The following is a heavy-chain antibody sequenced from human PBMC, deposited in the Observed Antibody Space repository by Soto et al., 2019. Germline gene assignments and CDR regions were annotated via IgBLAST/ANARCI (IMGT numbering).Heavy chain of an antibody. J-gene: IGHJ4*02. D-gene: IGHD3-10*01. Sequence: QVQLQESGPGQVKPSQTLSLTCIVSGDSISRGGNYWSWIRQLPGKGLEWIGYIYHSGDTYYNPSLKSRLYISPARSQNHFSLKPTSVTAADTALYYCARTRIIKQPSPTPTPLQFDSWGQGTLVTVSS. CDR1: GDSISRGGNY. CDR2: IYHSGDT. V-gene: IGHV4-31*03. CDR3: ARTRIIKQPSPTPTPLQFDS.